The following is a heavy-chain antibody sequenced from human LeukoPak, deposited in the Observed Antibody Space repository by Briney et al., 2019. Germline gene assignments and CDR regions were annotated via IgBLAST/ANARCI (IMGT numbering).Heavy chain of an antibody. Sequence: ASVKVSCKASGGTFSSCAISWVRQAPGQGLEWMGGIIPIFGTANYAQKFQGRVTITADESTSTAYMELSSLRSEDTAVYYCARALAARPLWYFDLWGRGTLVTVSS. J-gene: IGHJ2*01. CDR3: ARALAARPLWYFDL. D-gene: IGHD6-6*01. V-gene: IGHV1-69*13. CDR2: IIPIFGTA. CDR1: GGTFSSCA.